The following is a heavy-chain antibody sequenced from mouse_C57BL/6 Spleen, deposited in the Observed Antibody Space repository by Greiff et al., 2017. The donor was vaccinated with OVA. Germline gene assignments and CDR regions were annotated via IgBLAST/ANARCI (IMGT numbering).Heavy chain of an antibody. CDR1: GFTFSDYG. V-gene: IGHV5-17*01. CDR2: IRSGSSTI. Sequence: EVHLVESGGGLVKPGGSLKLSCAASGFTFSDYGMHWVRQAPEKGLEWVAYIRSGSSTIYYADTVKGRFTISRDNAKNTLFLQMTSLRSEDTAMYYCASRYFDVWGTGTTVTVSS. J-gene: IGHJ1*03. CDR3: ASRYFDV.